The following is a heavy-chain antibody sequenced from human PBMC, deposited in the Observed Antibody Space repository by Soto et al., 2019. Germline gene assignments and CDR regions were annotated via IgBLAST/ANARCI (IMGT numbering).Heavy chain of an antibody. CDR1: GGTFSSYT. Sequence: QVQLVQSGAEVKKPGSSVKVSCKASGGTFSSYTISWVRQAPGQGLEWMGRISPILGIANYAQKFQGRVTITADKSTSTAYMELSSQRSEDTAVYYCARGGTPRGMDVWGKGTTVNVSS. J-gene: IGHJ6*04. V-gene: IGHV1-69*02. D-gene: IGHD2-15*01. CDR3: ARGGTPRGMDV. CDR2: ISPILGIA.